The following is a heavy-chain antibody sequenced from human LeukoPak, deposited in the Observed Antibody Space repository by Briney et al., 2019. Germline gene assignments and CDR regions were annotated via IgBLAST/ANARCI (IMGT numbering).Heavy chain of an antibody. J-gene: IGHJ5*02. CDR3: AKDPAIFGVVTNWFDP. V-gene: IGHV3-30*02. Sequence: GGSLRLSCAASGFTFSRYWMHWVRQAPGKGLVWVAFIRYDGSNKYYADSVKGRFTISRDNSKNTLYLQMNSLRAEDTAVYYCAKDPAIFGVVTNWFDPWGQGTLVTVSS. CDR2: IRYDGSNK. CDR1: GFTFSRYW. D-gene: IGHD3-3*01.